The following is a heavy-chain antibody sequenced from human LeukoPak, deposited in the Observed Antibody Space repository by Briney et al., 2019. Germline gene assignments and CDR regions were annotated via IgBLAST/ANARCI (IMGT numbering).Heavy chain of an antibody. V-gene: IGHV3-21*01. Sequence: PGGSLRLSXAASGFTFSSYSMNWVRQAPGKGMEWVSSISSSSSYIDYADSVKGRFTISRDNAKNSLYLQMNSLRAEDTAVYYCARRGYSYDLDYWGQGTLVTVSS. CDR2: ISSSSSYI. D-gene: IGHD5-18*01. J-gene: IGHJ4*02. CDR1: GFTFSSYS. CDR3: ARRGYSYDLDY.